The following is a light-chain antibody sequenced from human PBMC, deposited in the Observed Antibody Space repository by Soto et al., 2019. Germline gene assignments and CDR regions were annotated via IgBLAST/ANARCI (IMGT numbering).Light chain of an antibody. CDR2: EVT. J-gene: IGLJ1*01. CDR3: SSYAGNNNYV. V-gene: IGLV2-8*01. CDR1: SFDVGGYNY. Sequence: QSVLTQPPSASGSPGQSVTISCTGTSFDVGGYNYVSWYQQHPGKAPQVLMYEVTKRPSGVPDRFSGSKSGNTASLTVSGLQADDEADYYCSSYAGNNNYVFGTGTKVTV.